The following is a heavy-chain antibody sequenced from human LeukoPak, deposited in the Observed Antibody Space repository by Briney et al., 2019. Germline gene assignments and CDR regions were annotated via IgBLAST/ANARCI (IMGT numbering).Heavy chain of an antibody. D-gene: IGHD3-10*01. CDR3: ARDTFRLLWFGEFAYYYGMDV. J-gene: IGHJ6*02. Sequence: PSETLSLTCAVYGGSFSGYYWSWIRQPAGKGLEWIGRIYTSGSTNYNPSLKSRVTISVDTSKNQFSLKLSSVTAADTAVYHCARDTFRLLWFGEFAYYYGMDVWGQGTTVTVSS. CDR1: GGSFSGYY. CDR2: IYTSGST. V-gene: IGHV4-4*07.